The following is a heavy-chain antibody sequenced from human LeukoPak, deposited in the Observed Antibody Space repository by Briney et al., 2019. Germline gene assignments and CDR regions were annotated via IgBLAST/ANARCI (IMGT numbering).Heavy chain of an antibody. CDR2: ISHDGSNT. Sequence: GRSLRLSCAASGFTFSRSAVHWVRQAPGKGLEWVAVISHDGSNTDYTDSVKGRFTISRYNSKNTLYLQMNSLRAEDTAVYYCAKEMKPWMHFDYWGQGTLVTVSS. J-gene: IGHJ4*02. D-gene: IGHD5-12*01. V-gene: IGHV3-30*18. CDR1: GFTFSRSA. CDR3: AKEMKPWMHFDY.